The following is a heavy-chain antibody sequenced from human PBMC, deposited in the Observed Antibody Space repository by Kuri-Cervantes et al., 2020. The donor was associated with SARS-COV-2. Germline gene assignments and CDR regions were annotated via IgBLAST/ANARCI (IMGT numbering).Heavy chain of an antibody. CDR2: IRSKANSYAT. V-gene: IGHV3-73*01. D-gene: IGHD3-3*01. J-gene: IGHJ6*03. CDR3: TRYDFWSGYYMDV. Sequence: GESLKISCAASGFTFSGSAMHWVRQASGKGLEWVGRIRSKANSYATAYAASVKGRFTISRDDSKNTAYLQMNSLKTEDTAVYYCTRYDFWSGYYMDVWGKGTTVTVSS. CDR1: GFTFSGSA.